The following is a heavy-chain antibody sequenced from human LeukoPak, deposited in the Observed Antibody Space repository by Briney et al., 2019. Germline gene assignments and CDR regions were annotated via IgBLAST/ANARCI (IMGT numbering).Heavy chain of an antibody. J-gene: IGHJ6*03. CDR3: ARDPKNFYDSKFDYFHMDV. CDR1: GYAFIDYY. CDR2: INPNTGGT. V-gene: IGHV1-2*02. D-gene: IGHD3-22*01. Sequence: ASVKVSCKASGYAFIDYYVHWVRQAPGQGLEWMGRINPNTGGTKYAQKFQGRVTVTTDTSISTTYLELRTLSSDGTAVYYCARDPKNFYDSKFDYFHMDVWGKGATVTISS.